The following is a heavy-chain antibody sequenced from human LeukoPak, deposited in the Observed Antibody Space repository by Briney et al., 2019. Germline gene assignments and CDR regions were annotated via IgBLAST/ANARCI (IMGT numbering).Heavy chain of an antibody. V-gene: IGHV3-7*05. Sequence: GGSLRLSCAASGFTFSAFWMSWVRQAPGKGVEWVAIIKGDGSEKAYVDSVKGRFSISRDNSKNTLYLQMNSLRAEDTAVYYCAKGIKGTIVVVITPFDYWGQGTPVTVSS. CDR3: AKGIKGTIVVVITPFDY. CDR1: GFTFSAFW. CDR2: IKGDGSEK. J-gene: IGHJ4*02. D-gene: IGHD3-22*01.